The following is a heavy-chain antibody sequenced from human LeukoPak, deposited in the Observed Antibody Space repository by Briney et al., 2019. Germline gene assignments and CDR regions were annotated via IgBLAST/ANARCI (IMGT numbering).Heavy chain of an antibody. V-gene: IGHV3-74*01. CDR3: ARGARFFGSGSYDY. D-gene: IGHD3-10*01. J-gene: IGHJ4*02. CDR1: GFTFSSYW. CDR2: INSDGSST. Sequence: GGPLRLSCAASGFTFSSYWMHWVRQAPGKGLVWVSRINSDGSSTSYADSVKGRFTISRDNAKNSLYLQMNSLRAEDTAIYYCARGARFFGSGSYDYWGQGTLVTVSS.